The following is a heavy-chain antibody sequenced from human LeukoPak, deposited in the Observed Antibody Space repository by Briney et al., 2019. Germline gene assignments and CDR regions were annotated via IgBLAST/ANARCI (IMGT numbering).Heavy chain of an antibody. J-gene: IGHJ6*03. V-gene: IGHV3-48*01. CDR2: IRSSSRTI. Sequence: PGGSLRLSCAASGFTFSSYSMNWVRQAPGKGLEWVSYIRSSSRTIYYADSVKGRFTISRDNAKNSLFLQMNSLRAEDTAVYYCARVLRYCSGGNCYSGGLGYMDVWGQGTTVTISS. CDR3: ARVLRYCSGGNCYSGGLGYMDV. D-gene: IGHD2-15*01. CDR1: GFTFSSYS.